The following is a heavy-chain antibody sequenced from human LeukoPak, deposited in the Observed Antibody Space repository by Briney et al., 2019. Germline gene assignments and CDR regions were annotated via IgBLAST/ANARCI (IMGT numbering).Heavy chain of an antibody. V-gene: IGHV4-38-2*02. Sequence: PSETLSLTCTVSGYSISSGYYWGWIRQPPGKGLEWIGSIYHSGSTYYNPSLKSRVTISVDTSKNQFSLKLSSVTAADTAVYYCARSYGDYSPEDNWGQGTLVTVSS. D-gene: IGHD4-17*01. CDR1: GYSISSGYY. CDR3: ARSYGDYSPEDN. J-gene: IGHJ4*02. CDR2: IYHSGST.